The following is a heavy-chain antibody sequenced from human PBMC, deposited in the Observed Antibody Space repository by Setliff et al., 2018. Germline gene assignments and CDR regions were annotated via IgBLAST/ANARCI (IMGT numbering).Heavy chain of an antibody. CDR1: GYMFKRYG. CDR2: ISPYNDNT. Sequence: ASVKVSCKASGYMFKRYGINWMRQAPGQGFEWMGWISPYNDNTKSAQKFQDRITMTTDTTTSTSYMELRSLRSDDAAVYYCAISSLSICRGGNCPNVFDIWGQGTMVTVSS. J-gene: IGHJ3*02. D-gene: IGHD2-15*01. V-gene: IGHV1-18*04. CDR3: AISSLSICRGGNCPNVFDI.